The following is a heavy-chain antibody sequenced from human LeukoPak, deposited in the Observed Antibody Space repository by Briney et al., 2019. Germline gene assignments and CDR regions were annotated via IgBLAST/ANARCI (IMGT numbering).Heavy chain of an antibody. CDR2: ISSSSSTI. CDR3: ARGMSDLNVDYDNLRAFDI. D-gene: IGHD4-17*01. CDR1: GFTFSSYS. J-gene: IGHJ3*02. V-gene: IGHV3-48*01. Sequence: GGSLRLSCAASGFTFSSYSMNWVRQAPGKGLEWVSYISSSSSTIYYADSVKGRFTISRDNAKNSLYLQMNSLRAEDTAVYYCARGMSDLNVDYDNLRAFDIWGQGTMVTVSS.